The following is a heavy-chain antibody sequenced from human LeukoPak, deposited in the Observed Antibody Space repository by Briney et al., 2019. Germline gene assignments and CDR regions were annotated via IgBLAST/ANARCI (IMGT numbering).Heavy chain of an antibody. D-gene: IGHD3-3*01. V-gene: IGHV1-2*02. Sequence: ASVKVSCKASGYTFTGYYMHWVRRAPGQGLEWMGWINPNSGGTNYAQKFQGRVTMTRDTSISTAYMELSRLRSDDTAVYYCARDREVWSGYYPVYGMDVWGQGTTVTVSS. CDR2: INPNSGGT. CDR1: GYTFTGYY. J-gene: IGHJ6*02. CDR3: ARDREVWSGYYPVYGMDV.